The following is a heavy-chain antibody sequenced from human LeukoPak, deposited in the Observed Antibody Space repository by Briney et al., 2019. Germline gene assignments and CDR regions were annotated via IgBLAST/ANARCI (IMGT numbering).Heavy chain of an antibody. Sequence: TGGSLRLSCAASGFTFSSYAMSWVRQAPGMGLEWVSTISSSGGSTYYADSMRGRFTISRDNSKNTLDLQMNSPRAEDTAVYYCARDRNQNWEIDYWGQGTLVTVSS. D-gene: IGHD7-27*01. V-gene: IGHV3-23*01. J-gene: IGHJ4*02. CDR2: ISSSGGST. CDR3: ARDRNQNWEIDY. CDR1: GFTFSSYA.